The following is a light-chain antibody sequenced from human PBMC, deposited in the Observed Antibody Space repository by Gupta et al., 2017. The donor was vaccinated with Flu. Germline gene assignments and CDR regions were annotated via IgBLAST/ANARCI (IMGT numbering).Light chain of an antibody. CDR3: YSYSSNTDWV. CDR2: EVS. Sequence: QSALTQPASVSGSPGQSITISCIGTSSDIGGYNFVSWYQQHPGKAPKLVIYEVSNRPSSVSSRFSASKSGNTASLSISGLQAEDEADYYCYSYSSNTDWVFGGGTKLTVL. J-gene: IGLJ3*02. V-gene: IGLV2-14*01. CDR1: SSDIGGYNF.